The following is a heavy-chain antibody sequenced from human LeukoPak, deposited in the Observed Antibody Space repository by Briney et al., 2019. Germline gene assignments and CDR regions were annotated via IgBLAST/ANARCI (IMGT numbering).Heavy chain of an antibody. D-gene: IGHD2-2*02. CDR2: INPSGGST. J-gene: IGHJ4*02. V-gene: IGHV1-46*01. Sequence: ASVKVSCKASGYTFTSYYMHWVRQAPGQGLEWMGIINPSGGSTSYAQKFQGRVTMTRDTSTSTVYMELRGLRSDDTAVYYCARLVCSSTTCYSFYFDYWGQGTLVTVSS. CDR1: GYTFTSYY. CDR3: ARLVCSSTTCYSFYFDY.